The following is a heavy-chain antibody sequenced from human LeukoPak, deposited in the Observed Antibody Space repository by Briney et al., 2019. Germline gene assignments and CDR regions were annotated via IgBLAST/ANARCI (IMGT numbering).Heavy chain of an antibody. CDR3: ARLYYGSGSPFDY. D-gene: IGHD3-10*01. Sequence: GESLKISCKGSGYGFTNYWIGWVRQMPGKGLEWMGIIYPGDSDTTYSPSFQGQVTISADKSISTAYLQWSSLKASDTAMYYCARLYYGSGSPFDYWGQGALVTVSS. J-gene: IGHJ4*02. CDR1: GYGFTNYW. V-gene: IGHV5-51*01. CDR2: IYPGDSDT.